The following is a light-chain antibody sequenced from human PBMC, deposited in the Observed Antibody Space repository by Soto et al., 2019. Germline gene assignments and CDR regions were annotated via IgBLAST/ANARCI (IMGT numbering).Light chain of an antibody. CDR3: LQYGGLPRT. CDR1: QGVSAY. J-gene: IGKJ1*01. V-gene: IGKV1-39*01. Sequence: DIQMTQSPSSLSASVGDRVTITCRASQGVSAYLLWYQQRQGTPPKLLIYAASNLVSGVPLRFSGSGSGTTFTLTISSLQPEDFAVYFCLQYGGLPRTFGQGTKVEIK. CDR2: AAS.